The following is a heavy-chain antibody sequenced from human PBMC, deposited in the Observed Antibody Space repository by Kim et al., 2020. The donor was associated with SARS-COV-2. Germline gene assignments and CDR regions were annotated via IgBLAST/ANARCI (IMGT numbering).Heavy chain of an antibody. J-gene: IGHJ6*02. D-gene: IGHD3-3*01. CDR3: ARGTIFGVVRSGYYYGMDV. Sequence: SRVTMSGDTAKNQFSLKLSSVTAADTAVYYCARGTIFGVVRSGYYYGMDVWGQGTTVTVSS. V-gene: IGHV4-4*06.